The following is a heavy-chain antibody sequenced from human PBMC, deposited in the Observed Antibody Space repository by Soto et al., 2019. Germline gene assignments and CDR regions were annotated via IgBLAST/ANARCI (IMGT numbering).Heavy chain of an antibody. V-gene: IGHV4-61*01. CDR2: IYYSGST. D-gene: IGHD6-13*01. Sequence: PSETLSLTCTVSGGSVSSGSYYWSWIRQPPGKGLEWIGYIYYSGSTNYNPSLKSRVTISVDTSKNQFSLKLSSVTAADTAVYYCARDGPGIGYYYYGMDVWGQGTTVTSP. CDR3: ARDGPGIGYYYYGMDV. CDR1: GGSVSSGSYY. J-gene: IGHJ6*02.